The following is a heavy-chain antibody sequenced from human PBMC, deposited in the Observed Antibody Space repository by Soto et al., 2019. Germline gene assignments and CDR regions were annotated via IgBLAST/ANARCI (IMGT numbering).Heavy chain of an antibody. V-gene: IGHV1-8*01. CDR2: MNPNSGNT. CDR3: ARGERDSSGWYFGY. J-gene: IGHJ4*02. Sequence: ASVKVSCKASGYTFTSYDINWVRQATGQGLEWMGWMNPNSGNTGYAQKFQGGVTMTRNTSISTADIELSSLRSEDTAVYDCARGERDSSGWYFGYWGQGTLVTVSS. CDR1: GYTFTSYD. D-gene: IGHD6-19*01.